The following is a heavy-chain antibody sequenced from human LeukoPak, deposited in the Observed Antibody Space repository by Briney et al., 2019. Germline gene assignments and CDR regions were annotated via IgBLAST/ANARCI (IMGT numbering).Heavy chain of an antibody. V-gene: IGHV1-46*01. J-gene: IGHJ4*02. D-gene: IGHD6-19*01. CDR1: GYTFTSYY. CDR3: ARGSKRAGYFDY. Sequence: ASVKVSCKASGYTFTSYYMHWVRQAPGQGLEWMGIINPSGGSTSYAQKFQGRVTMTRNTSISTAYMELSSLRSEDTAVYYCARGSKRAGYFDYWGQGTLVTVSS. CDR2: INPSGGST.